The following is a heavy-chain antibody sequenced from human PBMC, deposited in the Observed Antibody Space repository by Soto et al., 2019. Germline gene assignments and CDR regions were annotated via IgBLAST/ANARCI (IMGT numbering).Heavy chain of an antibody. CDR1: GVYMSSYY. D-gene: IGHD1-20*01. V-gene: IGHV4-4*07. CDR2: IYNIGST. J-gene: IGHJ2*01. CDR3: AGESSVSVLYCYFDL. Sequence: SETLSLTCSVSGVYMSSYYWSWIRQPAWKGLEWIGRIYNIGSTNYNPSLKSRVTMSVDTSKNELSLSLTAVTAADTAVYYCAGESSVSVLYCYFDLWGRGTLVPVSS.